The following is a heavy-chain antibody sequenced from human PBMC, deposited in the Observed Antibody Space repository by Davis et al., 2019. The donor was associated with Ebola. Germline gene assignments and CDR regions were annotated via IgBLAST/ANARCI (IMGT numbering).Heavy chain of an antibody. CDR1: EYIFTNYW. CDR3: ASLRRTITGMDDAFDI. V-gene: IGHV5-51*01. J-gene: IGHJ3*02. Sequence: PGGSLRLSCKGSEYIFTNYWIGWVRQMPGKGLEWMGIIYTGDSDTRYSPSFRGQVTISADKSMKTAFLQWSSLKASDTAMYYCASLRRTITGMDDAFDIWGQGTMVTVSP. CDR2: IYTGDSDT. D-gene: IGHD1-20*01.